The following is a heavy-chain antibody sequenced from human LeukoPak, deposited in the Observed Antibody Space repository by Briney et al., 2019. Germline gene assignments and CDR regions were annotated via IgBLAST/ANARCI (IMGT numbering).Heavy chain of an antibody. J-gene: IGHJ4*02. Sequence: PGGSLRLSCAASGFTFSSYSMNWVRQAPGKGLEWVSSISSSSSYIYYADSVKGRFTISRDNANNSLYLQMNSLRAEDTAVYYCARDLLLWFGEFSPFDYWGQGTLVTISS. D-gene: IGHD3-10*01. CDR2: ISSSSSYI. CDR1: GFTFSSYS. V-gene: IGHV3-21*01. CDR3: ARDLLLWFGEFSPFDY.